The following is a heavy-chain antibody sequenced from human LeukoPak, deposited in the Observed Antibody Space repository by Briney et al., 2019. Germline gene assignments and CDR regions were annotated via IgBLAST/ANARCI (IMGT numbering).Heavy chain of an antibody. CDR2: INPNSGGT. CDR1: GYTFTGYY. CDR3: ARSGGPSAYSLDF. Sequence: GASVKVSCKASGYTFTGYYMHWVRQAPGQGLEWMGWINPNSGGTDYAQKFQGRVTMTRDTSISTAYMELSRLRSDDTAVYYCARSGGPSAYSLDFWGRGTLVTVSS. D-gene: IGHD2-15*01. J-gene: IGHJ4*02. V-gene: IGHV1-2*02.